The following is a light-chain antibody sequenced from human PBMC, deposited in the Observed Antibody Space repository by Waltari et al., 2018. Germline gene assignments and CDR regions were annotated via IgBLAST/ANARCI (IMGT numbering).Light chain of an antibody. CDR3: QQYNSYSIT. J-gene: IGKJ5*01. CDR2: AAS. CDR1: QDIGNY. V-gene: IGKV1-17*03. Sequence: IQMTQSPSAMSASVGDRVTITCRASQDIGNYLAWFHQKPGKVTKRLIYAASTLQSGVPSRFSGRGYETEFTLTISSLQHDDFATYYCQQYNSYSITFGQGTRLEIK.